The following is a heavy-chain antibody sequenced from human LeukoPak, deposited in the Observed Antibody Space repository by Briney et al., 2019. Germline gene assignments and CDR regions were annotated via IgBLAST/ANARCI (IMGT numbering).Heavy chain of an antibody. Sequence: TGGSLRLSCAASGFTFSNAWMSWVRQAPGKGLDWVGRIKSKTDGGTTDYAAPVKGRSTISRDDSKNTLYLQMNSLKTEDTAVYYCTTDHDILTGYYDYWGQGTLVTVSS. V-gene: IGHV3-15*01. D-gene: IGHD3-9*01. CDR2: IKSKTDGGTT. J-gene: IGHJ4*02. CDR1: GFTFSNAW. CDR3: TTDHDILTGYYDY.